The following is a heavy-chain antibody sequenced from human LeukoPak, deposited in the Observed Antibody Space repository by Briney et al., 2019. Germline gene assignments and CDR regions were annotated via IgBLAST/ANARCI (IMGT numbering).Heavy chain of an antibody. V-gene: IGHV1-46*01. CDR2: INPSGGST. CDR3: ARRQQLVRGRHYYYYGMDV. Sequence: ASVKVSCKASGYTFTSYYMHWVRQAPGQGLEWMGIINPSGGSTSYAQKFQGRVTMTRDTSTSTVYMELSSLRSEDTAVYYCARRQQLVRGRHYYYYGMDVWGQGTTVTVSS. J-gene: IGHJ6*02. CDR1: GYTFTSYY. D-gene: IGHD6-13*01.